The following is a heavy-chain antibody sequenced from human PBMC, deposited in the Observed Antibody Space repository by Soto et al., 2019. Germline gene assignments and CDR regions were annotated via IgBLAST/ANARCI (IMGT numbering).Heavy chain of an antibody. CDR2: ISYDGSNK. V-gene: IGHV3-30-3*01. CDR3: ARENYFDY. Sequence: QVQLVESGGGVVQPGRSLRLSCAASGFTFSSYAMHWVRQAPGKGLEWVAVISYDGSNKYYADSVKGRFTISRDNSKNTLYLQMNSLRAEDTAVYYCARENYFDYWCQGTLVTVSS. J-gene: IGHJ4*02. CDR1: GFTFSSYA.